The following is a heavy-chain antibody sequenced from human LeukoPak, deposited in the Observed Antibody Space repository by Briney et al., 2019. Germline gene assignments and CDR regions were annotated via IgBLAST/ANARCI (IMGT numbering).Heavy chain of an antibody. J-gene: IGHJ6*02. CDR1: GGSISSGDYY. CDR2: IYYSGST. Sequence: SETLSLTCTVSGGSISSGDYYWSWIRQPPGKGLEWIGYIYYSGSTYYNPSLKSRVTISVDTSKNQFSLKLSSVTAADTAVYYCARVRVPTARMDVWGQGTTVTVSS. V-gene: IGHV4-30-4*02. CDR3: ARVRVPTARMDV.